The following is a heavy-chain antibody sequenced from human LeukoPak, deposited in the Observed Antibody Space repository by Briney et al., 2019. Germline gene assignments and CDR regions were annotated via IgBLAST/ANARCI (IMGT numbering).Heavy chain of an antibody. V-gene: IGHV3-33*01. CDR3: ARAGDAFDI. J-gene: IGHJ3*02. CDR2: IWYDGSDK. Sequence: GGSLRLSCAASGFTFSSYGMHWVRQAPGKGLEWVAVIWYDGSDKYYTDSVKGRFTISRDNSKNTMYLQMNSLRAEDTATYYCARAGDAFDIWGQGTMVTVSS. CDR1: GFTFSSYG.